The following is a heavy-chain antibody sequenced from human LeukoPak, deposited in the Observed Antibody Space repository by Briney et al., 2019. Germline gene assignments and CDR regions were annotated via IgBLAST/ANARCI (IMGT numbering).Heavy chain of an antibody. CDR2: TYYRSKWYN. V-gene: IGHV6-1*01. J-gene: IGHJ6*02. D-gene: IGHD2-2*01. CDR1: GDSVSSNSAA. CDR3: ARGVPTYCSSTSCYAGTRMDV. Sequence: SQTLSLTCAISGDSVSSNSAAWNWIRQSPSRGLEWLGRTYYRSKWYNDYAVSVKSRITINPDTSKNQFSLQLNSVTPEDTAVYYCARGVPTYCSSTSCYAGTRMDVWGQGTTVTVSS.